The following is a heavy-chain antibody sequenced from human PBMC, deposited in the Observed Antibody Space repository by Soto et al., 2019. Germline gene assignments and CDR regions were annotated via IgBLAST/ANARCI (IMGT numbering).Heavy chain of an antibody. CDR3: WVFGVVPTNYYYMDV. CDR1: GFTFSGSA. V-gene: IGHV3-73*01. Sequence: GGSLRLSCAASGFTFSGSAMHWVRQASGKGLEWVGRIRSKANSYATAYAASVKGRFTISRDDSKNTAYLQMNSLKTEDTAVYHCWVFGVVPTNYYYMDVWGKGTTVTVSS. J-gene: IGHJ6*03. CDR2: IRSKANSYAT. D-gene: IGHD3-3*01.